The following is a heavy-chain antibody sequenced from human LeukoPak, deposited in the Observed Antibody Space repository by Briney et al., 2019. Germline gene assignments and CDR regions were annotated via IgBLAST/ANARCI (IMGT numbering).Heavy chain of an antibody. V-gene: IGHV3-23*01. CDR1: GFTFSSYA. CDR3: AKGRSSSGYDYVDY. Sequence: QPGGSLRLSCAASGFTFSSYAMSWVRQAPGKGLEWVSVISGSGGTTHYADSVKGRFTISRDNSKNTLYVQMSSLRAEDTAVYYCAKGRSSSGYDYVDYWGQGTLVTVPS. D-gene: IGHD3-22*01. CDR2: ISGSGGTT. J-gene: IGHJ4*02.